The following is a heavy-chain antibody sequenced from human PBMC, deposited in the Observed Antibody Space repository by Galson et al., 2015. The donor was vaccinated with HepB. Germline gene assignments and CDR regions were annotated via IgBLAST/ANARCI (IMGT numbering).Heavy chain of an antibody. CDR2: TYYRSKWYN. Sequence: CAISGDSVSSNSAWNWIRQSASRGLEWLGRTYYRSKWYNDYAVSVKSRITINPDTSKNQFSLQLNSVTPEDTAVYYCAREEYCTSGSCHQGYYYYYMDVWGKGTTVTVSS. CDR3: AREEYCTSGSCHQGYYYYYMDV. D-gene: IGHD2-15*01. V-gene: IGHV6-1*01. CDR1: GDSVSSNSA. J-gene: IGHJ6*03.